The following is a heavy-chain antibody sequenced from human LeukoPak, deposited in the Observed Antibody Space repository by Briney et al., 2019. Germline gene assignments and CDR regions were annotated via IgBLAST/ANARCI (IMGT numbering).Heavy chain of an antibody. CDR2: ISAYNGNT. CDR1: GYTFTSYG. D-gene: IGHD3-22*01. V-gene: IGHV1-18*01. J-gene: IGHJ3*02. CDR3: ARDNRRLIVVYVGAFDI. Sequence: ASVKVSCKASGYTFTSYGISCVRQAPGQGLEWMGWISAYNGNTNYAQELQGRVTMTTDTSTSTAYMELRSLRSDDTAVYYCARDNRRLIVVYVGAFDIWGQGTMVTVSS.